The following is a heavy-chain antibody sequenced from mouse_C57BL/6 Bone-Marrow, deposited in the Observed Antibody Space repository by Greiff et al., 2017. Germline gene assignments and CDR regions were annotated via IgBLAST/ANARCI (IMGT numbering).Heavy chain of an antibody. CDR2: IHPSSGST. J-gene: IGHJ1*03. V-gene: IGHV1-64*01. D-gene: IGHD1-1*01. CDR3: ARDRIVTTVVAPFDYGG. Sequence: VQLLQPGADLVKPGASLKFSCTASGYTFTSYWMHWVQQRPGQGLEWIGMIHPSSGSTNYNETFKSKSTLTVDKSASTAYMQLKSLTSEDSAGYYSARDRIVTTVVAPFDYGGWGTGPTVT. CDR1: GYTFTSYW.